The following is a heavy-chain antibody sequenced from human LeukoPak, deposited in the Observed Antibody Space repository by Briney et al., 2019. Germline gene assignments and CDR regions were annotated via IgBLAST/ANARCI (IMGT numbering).Heavy chain of an antibody. D-gene: IGHD5-24*01. J-gene: IGHJ4*02. Sequence: PSETLSLTCTVSGGSISSSSYYWGWIRQPPGKGLEWIGSILYSGSTYYTPSLKSRVTISVDTSKNQFSLKLSSVTAADTAVYYCARRLEGWLQFQYYFDYWGQGTLVTVSS. CDR1: GGSISSSSYY. CDR2: ILYSGST. V-gene: IGHV4-39*07. CDR3: ARRLEGWLQFQYYFDY.